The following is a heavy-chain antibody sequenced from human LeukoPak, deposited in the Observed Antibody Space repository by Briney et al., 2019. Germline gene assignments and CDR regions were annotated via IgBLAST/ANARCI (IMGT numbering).Heavy chain of an antibody. CDR3: AREPLGAGQYYFDS. CDR2: INIDGSTT. V-gene: IGHV3-74*03. CDR1: GFTFNSNW. J-gene: IGHJ4*02. D-gene: IGHD6-19*01. Sequence: GESLRLSCAASGFTFNSNWMHWVRQPPGKGLVWVSRINIDGSTTKDADSVQGRFTISRDNGKNTLYLQMNSLRAEDTAVYFCAREPLGAGQYYFDSWGQGTLVTVSS.